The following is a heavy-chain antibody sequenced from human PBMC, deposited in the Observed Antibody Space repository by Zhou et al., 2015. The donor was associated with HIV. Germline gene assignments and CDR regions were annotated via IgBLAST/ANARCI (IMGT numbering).Heavy chain of an antibody. J-gene: IGHJ4*02. Sequence: QVQVVQSGAEVKKPGSSVRVSCQASGGTVSTYAINWIRQAPRLGLEWMGGIIPILGRVNYAQRFHGRITITADESTGTAYLDLSTLRSEDTAVYYCAREFDNRWELLLWGQGTLVTVSS. CDR1: GGTVSTYA. D-gene: IGHD1-26*01. CDR3: AREFDNRWELLL. V-gene: IGHV1-69*11. CDR2: IIPILGRV.